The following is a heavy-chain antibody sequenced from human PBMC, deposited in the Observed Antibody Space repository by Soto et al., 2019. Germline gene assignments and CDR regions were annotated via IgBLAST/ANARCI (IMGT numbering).Heavy chain of an antibody. CDR1: GYPVTAYY. J-gene: IGHJ3*02. Sequence: QLHLVQSGAVVKKPGASVTVSCSASGYPVTAYYMHWVRQAPGRGLEWMGGINPATGAAKYTQTLQGRVTLARDTSTSTGFMELGGPTSEDTAVFYWAGGGGVGVAGSAAFDMWGQGTLVTVSS. CDR2: INPATGAA. V-gene: IGHV1-2*02. CDR3: AGGGGVGVAGSAAFDM. D-gene: IGHD3-3*01.